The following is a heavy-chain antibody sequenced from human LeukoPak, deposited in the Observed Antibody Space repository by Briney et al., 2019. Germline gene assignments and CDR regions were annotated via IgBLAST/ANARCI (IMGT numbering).Heavy chain of an antibody. D-gene: IGHD1-14*01. CDR2: IYPGDSDT. J-gene: IGHJ3*02. Sequence: GESLQISGQGSGSPFTSYWIGWARRLPGKGLGWMGIIYPGDSDTRYSPSFQGQVTISADKSISTAYLQWSSLKASDTAMYYGARSGKALDAFDIWGQGTMVTVSS. CDR1: GSPFTSYW. V-gene: IGHV5-51*01. CDR3: ARSGKALDAFDI.